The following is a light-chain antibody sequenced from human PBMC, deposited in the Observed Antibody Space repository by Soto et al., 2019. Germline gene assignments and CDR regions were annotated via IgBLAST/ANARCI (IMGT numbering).Light chain of an antibody. CDR1: SSDVGAYNY. CDR3: SSYAGGNNIMV. Sequence: QSALTQPPSASGSPGQSVTISCTGTSSDVGAYNYVSWYQQEPGKAPKLMIYAVNKRLSGVPDRFSGSKSGNTASLTVSGLRAADEADYFCSSYAGGNNIMVFGGGTQLTVL. V-gene: IGLV2-8*01. J-gene: IGLJ2*01. CDR2: AVN.